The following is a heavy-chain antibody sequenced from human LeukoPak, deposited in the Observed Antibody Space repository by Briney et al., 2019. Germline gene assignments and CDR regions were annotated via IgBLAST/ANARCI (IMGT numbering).Heavy chain of an antibody. Sequence: GGSLRLSCAASGFTFSSYAMSWVRQAPGKGLEWVSAISGSGGSTYYADSVKGRFTISRDNSKNTLYLQMNSQRPKDTAVYYCAKDRASYYYDSSGLVWGQGTLVTVCS. CDR1: GFTFSSYA. CDR3: AKDRASYYYDSSGLV. V-gene: IGHV3-23*01. CDR2: ISGSGGST. D-gene: IGHD3-22*01. J-gene: IGHJ4*02.